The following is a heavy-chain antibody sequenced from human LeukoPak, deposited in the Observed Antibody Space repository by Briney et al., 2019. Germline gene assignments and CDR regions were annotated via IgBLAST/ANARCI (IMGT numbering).Heavy chain of an antibody. CDR2: IGTAGDT. CDR3: AREYSSGWYDY. D-gene: IGHD6-19*01. V-gene: IGHV3-13*01. Sequence: GGSLRLSSAASGFTFSSYDMHWVRQATGKGLEWVSAIGTAGDTYYPGSVKGRFTISRENAKNSLYLQMNSLRAGDTAVYYCAREYSSGWYDYWGQGTLVTVSS. CDR1: GFTFSSYD. J-gene: IGHJ4*02.